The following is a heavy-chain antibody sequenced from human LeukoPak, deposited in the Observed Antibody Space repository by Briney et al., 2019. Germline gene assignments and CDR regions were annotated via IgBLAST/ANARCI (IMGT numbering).Heavy chain of an antibody. V-gene: IGHV3-48*03. CDR1: GFTFSSYE. J-gene: IGHJ3*02. D-gene: IGHD3-22*01. CDR3: ARDVDESYYYDSSGNPSGAVDI. CDR2: ISTSGDTM. Sequence: GGSLRLSCAASGFTFSSYEIHWVRQAPGKGLEWISYISTSGDTMYYADSVKGRFTISRDNAKNSVYLHMNSLRAEDTAVYYCARDVDESYYYDSSGNPSGAVDIWGQGTTVTVSS.